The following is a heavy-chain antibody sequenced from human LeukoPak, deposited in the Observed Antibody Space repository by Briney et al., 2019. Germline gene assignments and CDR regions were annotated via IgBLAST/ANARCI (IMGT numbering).Heavy chain of an antibody. D-gene: IGHD1-1*01. V-gene: IGHV3-48*03. CDR1: GFTFSSYE. CDR2: ISSSGSTI. J-gene: IGHJ3*02. Sequence: GGSLRLSCAASGFTFSSYEMNWVRQAPGKGLEWVSYISSSGSTIYYADSVKGRFTISRDNAKNSLYVEMNSLRAEDTAVYYCARVSRLERRADAFDIWGQGTMVTVSS. CDR3: ARVSRLERRADAFDI.